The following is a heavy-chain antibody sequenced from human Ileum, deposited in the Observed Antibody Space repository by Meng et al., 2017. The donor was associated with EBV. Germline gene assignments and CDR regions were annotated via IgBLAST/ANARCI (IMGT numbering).Heavy chain of an antibody. D-gene: IGHD3-10*01. CDR1: GDSVSGSDW. Sequence: GQLQGSGPGLVKPSGTLSLTCAVSGDSVSGSDWWSWVRQPPGKGLEWIGEVYHDGATNYHPSLKSRVTISLDKSKDEVNLHLNSLTAADTAVYFCARSSPIVRGLDYWGQGTLVTVSS. V-gene: IGHV4-4*02. J-gene: IGHJ4*02. CDR3: ARSSPIVRGLDY. CDR2: VYHDGAT.